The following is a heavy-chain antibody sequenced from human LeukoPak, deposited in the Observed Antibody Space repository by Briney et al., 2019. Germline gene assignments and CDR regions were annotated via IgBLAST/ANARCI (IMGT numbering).Heavy chain of an antibody. D-gene: IGHD3-16*01. V-gene: IGHV3-23*05. CDR2: IYGPGSGV. J-gene: IGHJ4*02. CDR1: GFTFTSYA. CDR3: AKEMSLTTFGGVISNPFDS. Sequence: GGSLRLSCAASGFTFTSYAISWVRQAPGKGLEWVSTIYGPGSGVNYADYVKGRFTMSRDNSKNTLYLQMNSLRAEDTAVYYCAKEMSLTTFGGVISNPFDSWGQGTLVTVSS.